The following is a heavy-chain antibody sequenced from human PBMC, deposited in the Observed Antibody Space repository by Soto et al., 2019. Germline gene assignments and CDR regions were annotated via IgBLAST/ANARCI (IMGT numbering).Heavy chain of an antibody. CDR3: AKEASAGARRDFDY. J-gene: IGHJ4*02. D-gene: IGHD1-26*01. Sequence: EVRLLESGGGLVQPGGSLRLSCAASGFPFSSYAMNWVRQAPGKGLEWVSVISVNGGSTYYADSVKGRFTISRDNSKNTLYLQMSSLRAEDTAVFYCAKEASAGARRDFDYWGQGTLVTVSS. CDR2: ISVNGGST. V-gene: IGHV3-23*01. CDR1: GFPFSSYA.